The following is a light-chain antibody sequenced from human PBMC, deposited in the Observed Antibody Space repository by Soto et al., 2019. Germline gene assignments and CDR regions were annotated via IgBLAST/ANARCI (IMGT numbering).Light chain of an antibody. CDR1: SSNIGSNT. J-gene: IGLJ2*01. CDR3: AAWDDSLNGL. Sequence: QSVLTQPPSASGTPGQRVTISCSGSSSNIGSNTVSWYQQLPGTAPKLLIFSNNQRPSGVPDRFSGSKSGTSASLVISGLQSDDEADYYCAAWDDSLNGLFGGGTKLTVL. CDR2: SNN. V-gene: IGLV1-44*01.